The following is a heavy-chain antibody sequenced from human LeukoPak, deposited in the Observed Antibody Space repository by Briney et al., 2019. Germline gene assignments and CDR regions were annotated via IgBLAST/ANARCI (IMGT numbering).Heavy chain of an antibody. CDR1: GFTFSSYA. CDR2: ISGSGGST. J-gene: IGHJ4*02. D-gene: IGHD4-17*01. V-gene: IGHV3-23*01. Sequence: PGGSLRLSCAASGFTFSSYAMSWVRQAPGKGLEWVSAISGSGGSTYYADSVKGRFTISRDNSKNTLYLQMNSLRAEDTAVYYCAKTPMVEVTTVSRSGDYFDYWGQGTLVTASS. CDR3: AKTPMVEVTTVSRSGDYFDY.